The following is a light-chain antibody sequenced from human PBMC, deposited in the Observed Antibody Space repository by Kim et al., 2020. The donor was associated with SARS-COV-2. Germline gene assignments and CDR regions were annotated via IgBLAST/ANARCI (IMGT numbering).Light chain of an antibody. CDR3: QQYNNYSPYT. CDR2: DAS. CDR1: QSISRW. Sequence: ASVGDRVPLTCRARQSISRWVAWYQQKPGRAPNLLIYDASTLETGVPSRFSGSGSGTEFTLTISSLQPDDFATYYCQQYNNYSPYTFGQGTKLEIK. J-gene: IGKJ2*01. V-gene: IGKV1-5*01.